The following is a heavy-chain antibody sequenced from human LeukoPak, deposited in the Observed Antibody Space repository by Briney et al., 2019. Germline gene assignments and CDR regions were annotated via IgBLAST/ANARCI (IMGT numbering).Heavy chain of an antibody. D-gene: IGHD6-19*01. CDR3: TRVIVAVPGYFDYFDF. CDR1: GFTFDDYA. CDR2: INEDGSNK. J-gene: IGHJ4*02. V-gene: IGHV3-7*01. Sequence: GGSLRLSCAASGFTFDDYAMHWVRQAPGKGLEWVANINEDGSNKWHLGSVKGRFTVSGDNARNSLYLQMNSLRVEDTAVYYCTRVIVAVPGYFDYFDFWGQGVLVTVSS.